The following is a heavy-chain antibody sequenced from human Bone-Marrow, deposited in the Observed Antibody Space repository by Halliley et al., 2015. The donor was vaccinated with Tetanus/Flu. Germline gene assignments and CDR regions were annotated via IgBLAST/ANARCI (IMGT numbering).Heavy chain of an antibody. Sequence: YPYYSGGTKCNPSLKRRVSISVDPAKSQFSLKRSSVTAADTAVYYCAGPYGSGSLDYYYGMDVWGQGPTVTVSS. J-gene: IGHJ6*02. CDR3: AGPYGSGSLDYYYGMDV. V-gene: IGHV4-61*07. D-gene: IGHD3-10*01. CDR2: PYYSGGT.